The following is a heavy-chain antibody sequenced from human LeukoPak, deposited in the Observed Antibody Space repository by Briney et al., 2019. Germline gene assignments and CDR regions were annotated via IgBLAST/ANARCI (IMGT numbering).Heavy chain of an antibody. CDR2: IYSGGST. J-gene: IGHJ4*02. CDR3: AREVVIVGGTGGGFDY. Sequence: GGPLRLSCAASGFTFTSYWMSWVRQAPGKGLEWVSVIYSGGSTYYADSVKGRFTISRDNSKNTLYLQMNSLRVEDTAVYYCAREVVIVGGTGGGFDYWGQGTLVTVSS. V-gene: IGHV3-53*01. CDR1: GFTFTSYW. D-gene: IGHD1-26*01.